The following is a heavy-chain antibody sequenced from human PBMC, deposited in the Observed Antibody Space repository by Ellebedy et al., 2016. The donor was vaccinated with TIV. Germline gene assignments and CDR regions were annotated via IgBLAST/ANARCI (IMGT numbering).Heavy chain of an antibody. CDR3: ATFTRGIVVAGNFDY. D-gene: IGHD2-2*01. CDR2: INPSGGST. V-gene: IGHV1-46*01. CDR1: GYTFTSYY. Sequence: ASVKVSXXASGYTFTSYYMHWVRQAPGQGLEWMGIINPSGGSTSYAQKFQGRVTMTRDTSTSTVYMELSSLRSEDTAVYYCATFTRGIVVAGNFDYWGQGTLVTVSS. J-gene: IGHJ4*02.